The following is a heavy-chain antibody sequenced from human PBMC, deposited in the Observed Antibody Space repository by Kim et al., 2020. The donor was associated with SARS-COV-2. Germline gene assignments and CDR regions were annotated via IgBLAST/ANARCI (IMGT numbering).Heavy chain of an antibody. CDR3: TTDLDERSSFRASTFDY. D-gene: IGHD6-13*01. CDR2: IKSKTDGGTT. Sequence: GGSLRLSCAASGFTFSNAWMCWVRQAPGKGLEWVGRIKSKTDGGTTDYAAPVKGRFTISRDDSKNTLYLQMNSLKTEDTAVYYCTTDLDERSSFRASTFDYWGQGTLVTVSA. CDR1: GFTFSNAW. V-gene: IGHV3-15*01. J-gene: IGHJ4*02.